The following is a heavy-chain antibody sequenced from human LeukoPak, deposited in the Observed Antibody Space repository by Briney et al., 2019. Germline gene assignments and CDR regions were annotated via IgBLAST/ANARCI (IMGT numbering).Heavy chain of an antibody. J-gene: IGHJ4*02. Sequence: GASVKVSCKASGYTFTSYYMQWVRQAPGQGLEWMGIINPSGGSTSYAQKFQGRVTMTRDTSTSTVYMDLSSLRSEDTAVHYCAREGRKDGGENDSSLDYWGQGTLVTVSS. CDR1: GYTFTSYY. CDR2: INPSGGST. V-gene: IGHV1-46*01. CDR3: AREGRKDGGENDSSLDY. D-gene: IGHD4-23*01.